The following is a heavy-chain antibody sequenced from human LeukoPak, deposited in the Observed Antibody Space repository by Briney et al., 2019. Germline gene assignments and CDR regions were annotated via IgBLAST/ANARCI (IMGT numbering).Heavy chain of an antibody. D-gene: IGHD3-16*01. CDR1: GFTFSSYA. V-gene: IGHV3-23*01. J-gene: IGHJ4*02. Sequence: TGGSLRLSCEASGFTFSSYAMSWVRQAPGKGLEWVSTISASGGSTYYADSVKGRFTISRDNSKNTLYLQMNSLRAEDTAVYYCAKSSLSWYYFDYWGQGTLVTVSS. CDR3: AKSSLSWYYFDY. CDR2: ISASGGST.